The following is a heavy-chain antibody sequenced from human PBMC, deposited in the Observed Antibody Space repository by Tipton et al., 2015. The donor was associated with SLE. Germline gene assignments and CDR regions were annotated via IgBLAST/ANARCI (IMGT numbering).Heavy chain of an antibody. CDR1: GFTFKTYA. CDR2: ISNTGGHT. CDR3: AKRHDVEYVWGAFDV. D-gene: IGHD3-16*01. Sequence: SLRLSCAASGFTFKTYAMSWVRHAPGKGLEWVSSISNTGGHTYYAESVRGRFTISRDNSRNILYLQMSSLRAEETAVYYGAKRHDVEYVWGAFDVWGEGTTVTVSP. V-gene: IGHV3-23*01. J-gene: IGHJ3*01.